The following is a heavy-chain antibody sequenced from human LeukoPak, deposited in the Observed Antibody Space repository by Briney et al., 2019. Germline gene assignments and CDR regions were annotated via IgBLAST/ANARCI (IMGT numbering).Heavy chain of an antibody. Sequence: AGGSLRRSCAASGFTFRSYGMHWVRQAPGKGLEWVAAVSNDGNNKYYADSVKGRFTISRDNPKHTLYLQVDSLRAEDTAVYYCGKDRCRLGDCYFDYWGQETLVTVSS. CDR3: GKDRCRLGDCYFDY. V-gene: IGHV3-30*18. D-gene: IGHD2-21*02. CDR2: VSNDGNNK. CDR1: GFTFRSYG. J-gene: IGHJ4*02.